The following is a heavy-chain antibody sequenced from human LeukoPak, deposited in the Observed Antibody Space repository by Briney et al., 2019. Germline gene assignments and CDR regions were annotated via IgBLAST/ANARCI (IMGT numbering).Heavy chain of an antibody. CDR3: ARVEVGYYYGSGSYNYYCYYMDV. CDR2: INPNSGGT. V-gene: IGHV1-2*02. J-gene: IGHJ6*03. CDR1: GYTFTGYY. D-gene: IGHD3-10*01. Sequence: ASVKVSCKASGYTFTGYYMHWVRQAPGQGLEWMGWINPNSGGTNYAQKFQGRVTMTRDTSISTAYMELSRLRSDDTAVYYCARVEVGYYYGSGSYNYYCYYMDVWGKGTTVTVSS.